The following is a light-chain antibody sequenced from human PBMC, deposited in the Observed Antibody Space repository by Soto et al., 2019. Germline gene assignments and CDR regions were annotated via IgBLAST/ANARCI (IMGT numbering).Light chain of an antibody. Sequence: AIQMTQSPSSLSASVGDRVTITCRASQDIRKDLAWYQQKPGKARQILIYGSSTLHARVASRFSGSGSATDFTLTISILQPEDSAAYYCLQDYNYPFTFGQGTKVDIK. CDR3: LQDYNYPFT. CDR1: QDIRKD. J-gene: IGKJ2*01. CDR2: GSS. V-gene: IGKV1-6*01.